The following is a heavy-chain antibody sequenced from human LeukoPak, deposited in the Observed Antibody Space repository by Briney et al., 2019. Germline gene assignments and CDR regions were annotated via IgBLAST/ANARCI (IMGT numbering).Heavy chain of an antibody. J-gene: IGHJ4*02. CDR2: ISSSSSYI. Sequence: PGGSLRLSCAASGFTFRDYDMTWIRQAPGKGLEWVSSISSSSSYIYYADSVKGRFTISRDNAKNSLYLQMNSLRAEDTAVYYCARDPYDSSGYPANLDYWGQGTLVTVSS. CDR3: ARDPYDSSGYPANLDY. CDR1: GFTFRDYD. V-gene: IGHV3-21*01. D-gene: IGHD3-22*01.